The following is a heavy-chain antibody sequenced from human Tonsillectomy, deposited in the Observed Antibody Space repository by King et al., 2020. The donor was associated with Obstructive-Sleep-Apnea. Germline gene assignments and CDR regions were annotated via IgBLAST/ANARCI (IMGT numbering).Heavy chain of an antibody. V-gene: IGHV1-69*10. CDR3: AREEAIVATMDTRNWFDP. D-gene: IGHD5-12*01. CDR1: GGTFSSYA. J-gene: IGHJ5*02. Sequence: QLVQSGAEVKKPGSSVKVSCKASGGTFSSYAISWVRQAPGQGLEWMGGIIPILGIANYAQKFQGRVTITADKSTSTAYMELRSLRSEDTAVYYCAREEAIVATMDTRNWFDPWGQGTLVTVSS. CDR2: IIPILGIA.